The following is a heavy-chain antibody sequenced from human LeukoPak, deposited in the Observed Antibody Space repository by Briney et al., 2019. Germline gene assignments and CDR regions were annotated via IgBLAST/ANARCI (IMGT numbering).Heavy chain of an antibody. V-gene: IGHV3-48*03. Sequence: GGTLRLSCAASGFRFSSYDMNWVRQAPGKGLEWVSYISSSGTTIYYADSVKGGFTISRDNAKNSLYLHMNSLRAEDTAVYYCARDHYYDSTFDYWGQGTLVTVSS. J-gene: IGHJ4*02. D-gene: IGHD3-22*01. CDR1: GFRFSSYD. CDR3: ARDHYYDSTFDY. CDR2: ISSSGTTI.